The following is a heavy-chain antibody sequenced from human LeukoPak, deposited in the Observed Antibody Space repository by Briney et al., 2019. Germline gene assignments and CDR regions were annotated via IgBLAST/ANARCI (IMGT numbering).Heavy chain of an antibody. V-gene: IGHV3-33*01. J-gene: IGHJ4*02. CDR2: IWYDGSNK. CDR3: ARVGGSYGSGYYFDY. CDR1: GFTFSSYG. D-gene: IGHD3-10*01. Sequence: GGSLRLSCAASGFTFSSYGMHWVRQAPGKGLEWVAVIWYDGSNKYYADSVKGRFTISRDNSKNTLYLQMNSLRAEDTAVYYCARVGGSYGSGYYFDYWGQGTLVTVSS.